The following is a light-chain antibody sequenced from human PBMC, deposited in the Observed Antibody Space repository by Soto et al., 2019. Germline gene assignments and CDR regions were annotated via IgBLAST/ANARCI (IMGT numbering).Light chain of an antibody. Sequence: QSVLTQPASLSGSPGQSITISCTGTSSDVGAYKYVSWYQQHPGKAPKLMIYEVSSRPSGISHRFSGSKSGNTASLTISGLQAEDEADYYCSSYSGSSWVFGGGTKLTVL. V-gene: IGLV2-14*01. CDR2: EVS. CDR3: SSYSGSSWV. CDR1: SSDVGAYKY. J-gene: IGLJ3*02.